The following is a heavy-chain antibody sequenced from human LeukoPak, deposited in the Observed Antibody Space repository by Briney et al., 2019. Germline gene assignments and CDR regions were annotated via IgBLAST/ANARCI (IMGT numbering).Heavy chain of an antibody. Sequence: PGGSLRLPCAASGFTFSSYEMNWVRQAPGKGLEWVSYISSSGSTIYYADSVKGRFTISRDNSKNTLYLQMNSLRAEDTAVYYCARVLSGRGSLYDYYYYMDVWGKGTTVIISS. J-gene: IGHJ6*03. D-gene: IGHD3-10*01. CDR2: ISSSGSTI. V-gene: IGHV3-48*03. CDR3: ARVLSGRGSLYDYYYYMDV. CDR1: GFTFSSYE.